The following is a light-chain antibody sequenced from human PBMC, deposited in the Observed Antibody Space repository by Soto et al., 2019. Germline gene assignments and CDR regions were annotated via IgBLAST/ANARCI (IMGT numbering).Light chain of an antibody. V-gene: IGKV3D-15*01. J-gene: IGKJ5*01. Sequence: EFVLTQSPATLSVSPGERATLSCWASQSVSSKLAWYQQKPGQAPRLLIYGASTRATGIPARFSGSGSGTEFTLSISSLQSEDSAVYYCQQYNNWPPITFGQGTRLEIK. CDR2: GAS. CDR3: QQYNNWPPIT. CDR1: QSVSSK.